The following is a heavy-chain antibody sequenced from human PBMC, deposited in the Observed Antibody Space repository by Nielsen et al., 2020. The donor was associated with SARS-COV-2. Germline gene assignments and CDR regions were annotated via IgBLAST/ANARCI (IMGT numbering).Heavy chain of an antibody. CDR1: GFTFSSYG. CDR2: ISYDGNNK. J-gene: IGHJ4*02. V-gene: IGHV3-30*18. Sequence: GGSLRLSCAASGFTFSSYGMHWVRQAPGKGLEWVAVISYDGNNKYYADSVKGRFTISRDNSKNTLYLQMNSLRAEDTAVYFCAKEHLVDRALIMYYFDSWGQGTLVTVSS. D-gene: IGHD3-16*01. CDR3: AKEHLVDRALIMYYFDS.